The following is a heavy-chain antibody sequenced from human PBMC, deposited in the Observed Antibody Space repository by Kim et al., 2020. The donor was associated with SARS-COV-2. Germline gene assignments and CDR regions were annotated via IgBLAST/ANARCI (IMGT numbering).Heavy chain of an antibody. V-gene: IGHV4-39*01. D-gene: IGHD6-19*01. CDR3: ARTINSSGWSYYYYGMDV. J-gene: IGHJ6*02. Sequence: KSRVTITVDTSKNQFALKLSSVTAADTAVYYCARTINSSGWSYYYYGMDVWGQGTTVTVSS.